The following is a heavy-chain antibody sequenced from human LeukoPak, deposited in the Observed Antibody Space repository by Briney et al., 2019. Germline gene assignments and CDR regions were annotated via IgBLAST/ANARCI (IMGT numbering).Heavy chain of an antibody. D-gene: IGHD2-21*02. V-gene: IGHV1-2*02. CDR2: INPNSGGT. Sequence: ASVKVSCKASGYTFTGYYMHWVRQAPGQGLEWMGWINPNSGGTNYAQKFQGRATMTRDTSISTAYMELSRLRSDDTAVYYCARAYCGGDCYSWAFDIWGQGTMVTVSS. J-gene: IGHJ3*02. CDR1: GYTFTGYY. CDR3: ARAYCGGDCYSWAFDI.